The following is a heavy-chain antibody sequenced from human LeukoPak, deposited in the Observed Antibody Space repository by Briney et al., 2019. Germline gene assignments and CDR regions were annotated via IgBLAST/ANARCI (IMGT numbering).Heavy chain of an antibody. V-gene: IGHV3-33*01. CDR1: GFTFSSYG. CDR3: ASWPGGWYGEDS. J-gene: IGHJ4*02. Sequence: PGGSLRLSCAASGFTFSSYGMHWVRQAPGKGLEWVAVIWYDGSNKYYADSVKGRFTISRDNSKNTLYLQMNSLRAEDTAVYYCASWPGGWYGEDSWGQGTLVTVSS. D-gene: IGHD6-19*01. CDR2: IWYDGSNK.